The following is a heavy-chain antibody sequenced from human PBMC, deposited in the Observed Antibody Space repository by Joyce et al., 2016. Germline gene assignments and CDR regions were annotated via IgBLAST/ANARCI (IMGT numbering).Heavy chain of an antibody. J-gene: IGHJ5*02. CDR2: INATGGSA. V-gene: IGHV1-46*01. CDR3: ARDRCSGGTCYTLDQ. D-gene: IGHD2-15*01. CDR1: GYIFTTYY. Sequence: QVQLVQSGTEVRKPGASVKLSCKASGYIFTTYYMHWVRQAAGQGLGWMGIINATGGSARFAQKFQGRVNLTSDTSTSTVYMELNSLGSEDAAVYYCARDRCSGGTCYTLDQWGQGTLVTVSS.